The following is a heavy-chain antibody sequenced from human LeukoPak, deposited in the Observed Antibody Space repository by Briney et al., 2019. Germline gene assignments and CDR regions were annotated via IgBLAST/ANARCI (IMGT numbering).Heavy chain of an antibody. D-gene: IGHD5-18*01. V-gene: IGHV3-20*04. J-gene: IGHJ4*02. CDR1: GFNFDDYG. CDR3: TRGYSTRHFPFDS. Sequence: GGSLRLSCAASGFNFDDYGMTWVRHIPGKGLEWVAGVNSNGRSAGYAASVRGRFTISRDNTKNSLYLEMGSLRLEDTAFYYCTRGYSTRHFPFDSWGQGTLVTVSS. CDR2: VNSNGRSA.